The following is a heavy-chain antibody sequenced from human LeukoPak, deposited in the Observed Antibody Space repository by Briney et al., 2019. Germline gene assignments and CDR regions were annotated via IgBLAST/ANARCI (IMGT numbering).Heavy chain of an antibody. Sequence: GGSLRLSCAASGFTFSSYAMSWVRQAPGKGLEWVSAISDNGGSTYYADSVKGRFTITRDNSKNTLYLQMSSLRAEDTAVYFCVRGYSFGPYGMDVWGQGTTVTVSS. CDR1: GFTFSSYA. CDR3: VRGYSFGPYGMDV. CDR2: ISDNGGST. D-gene: IGHD2-15*01. V-gene: IGHV3-23*01. J-gene: IGHJ6*02.